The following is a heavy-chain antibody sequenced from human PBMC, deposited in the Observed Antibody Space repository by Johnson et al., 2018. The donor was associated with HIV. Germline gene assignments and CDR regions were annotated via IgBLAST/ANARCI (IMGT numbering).Heavy chain of an antibody. CDR2: ISGSGFST. J-gene: IGHJ3*02. V-gene: IGHV3-23*04. CDR1: GFTFSSHA. D-gene: IGHD3-16*01. Sequence: VQLVESGGGLVQPGGSLRLSCAASGFTFSSHAMSWVHQAPGKGLEWVSSISGSGFSTYYAHSVKGRFTVSRDNSNNTLHLQMNSRGAEDTAVYYCAREGPVEGGLRRYYDYVWGRTSGAFDIWGQGTMVTVSS. CDR3: AREGPVEGGLRRYYDYVWGRTSGAFDI.